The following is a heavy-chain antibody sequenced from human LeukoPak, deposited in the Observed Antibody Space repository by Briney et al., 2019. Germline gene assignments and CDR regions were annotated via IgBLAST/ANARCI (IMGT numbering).Heavy chain of an antibody. J-gene: IGHJ4*02. CDR3: AGGPSTTSVH. CDR2: IRYDGSNK. V-gene: IGHV3-30*02. CDR1: GFSISNYG. D-gene: IGHD4-17*01. Sequence: PGGSLRLSCAASGFSISNYGMHWVRQAPGKGLEWVAFIRYDGSNKYYADSVKGRFTISRDNSKNTLYLQMNSLRAEDTAVYYCAGGPSTTSVHWGQGTLVTVSS.